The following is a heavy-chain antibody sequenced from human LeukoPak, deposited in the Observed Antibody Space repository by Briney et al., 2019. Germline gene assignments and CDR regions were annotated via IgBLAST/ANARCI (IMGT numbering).Heavy chain of an antibody. Sequence: GGSLRLSCAASGFTFSSYAMHWVRQAPGKGLEGVAVISYDGSNKYYADSVKGRFTISRDNSKNTLYLQMNSLRSDDTAVYYCARTPYYYYYMDVWGKGTTVTVSS. V-gene: IGHV3-30*04. CDR3: ARTPYYYYYMDV. J-gene: IGHJ6*03. CDR1: GFTFSSYA. CDR2: ISYDGSNK.